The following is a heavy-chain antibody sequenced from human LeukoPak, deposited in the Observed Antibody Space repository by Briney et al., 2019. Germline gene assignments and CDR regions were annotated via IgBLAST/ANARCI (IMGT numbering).Heavy chain of an antibody. D-gene: IGHD5-18*01. CDR3: AGGISGYSYGLVDY. CDR1: GGSFSGYY. J-gene: IGHJ4*02. CDR2: INHSGST. Sequence: PSETLSLTCAVYGGSFSGYYWSWIRQPPGKGLEWIGEINHSGSTNYNPSLKSRVTISVDTSKNQFSLRLSSVTAADTAVYYCAGGISGYSYGLVDYWGLGTLVTVSS. V-gene: IGHV4-34*01.